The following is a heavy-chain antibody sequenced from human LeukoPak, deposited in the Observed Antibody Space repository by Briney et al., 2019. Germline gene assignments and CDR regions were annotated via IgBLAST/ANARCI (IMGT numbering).Heavy chain of an antibody. CDR2: INPNSGGT. CDR3: ARGGYGDYGDDALDI. Sequence: VASVKVSCKASGYTFTGYYMHWVRQAPGQGLEWMGWINPNSGGTNYAQKFQGRVTMTRDTSISTAYMELSRLRSDDTAVYYCARGGYGDYGDDALDIWGQGTMVTVSS. D-gene: IGHD4-17*01. J-gene: IGHJ3*02. V-gene: IGHV1-2*02. CDR1: GYTFTGYY.